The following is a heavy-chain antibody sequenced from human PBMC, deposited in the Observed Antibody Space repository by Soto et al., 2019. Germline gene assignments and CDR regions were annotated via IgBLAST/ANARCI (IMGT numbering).Heavy chain of an antibody. J-gene: IGHJ4*02. CDR2: IDPSDSYT. Sequence: GESLKISCKGSGYSFTNYWIGWVRQMPGKGLEWMGRIDPSDSYTNYSPSLQGHVTISADKSISTASLQWSSLKASDTAMYYCARSPQGYSTFRFDYWGQGTLVTVSS. CDR1: GYSFTNYW. CDR3: ARSPQGYSTFRFDY. V-gene: IGHV5-10-1*01. D-gene: IGHD1-26*01.